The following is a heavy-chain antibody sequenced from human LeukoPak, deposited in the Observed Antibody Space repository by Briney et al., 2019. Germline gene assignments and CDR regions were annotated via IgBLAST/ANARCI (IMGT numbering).Heavy chain of an antibody. CDR3: ARARLWFGETPRWFDP. J-gene: IGHJ5*02. CDR2: INHSGST. Sequence: KASETLSLTCAVYGGSFSGYYWSWIRKPPGKGLEWIGEINHSGSTNYNPSLKSRVTLSVDTPKNQFSLKLSSVTAADTAVYYCARARLWFGETPRWFDPWGQGNLVTVSS. V-gene: IGHV4-34*01. CDR1: GGSFSGYY. D-gene: IGHD3-10*01.